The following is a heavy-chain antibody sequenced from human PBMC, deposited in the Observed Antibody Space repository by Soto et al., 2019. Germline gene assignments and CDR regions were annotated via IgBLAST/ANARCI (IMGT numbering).Heavy chain of an antibody. V-gene: IGHV3-43*01. J-gene: IGHJ6*02. CDR2: ISWDGGST. CDR3: AKAYAVAGTRSYYYYGMDV. D-gene: IGHD6-19*01. Sequence: AGGSLRLSCAASGFTFDDYTMHWVRQAPGKGLEWVSLISWDGGSTYYADSVKGRFTISRDNSKNSLYLQMNSLRTEDTALYYCAKAYAVAGTRSYYYYGMDVWGQGTTVTVSS. CDR1: GFTFDDYT.